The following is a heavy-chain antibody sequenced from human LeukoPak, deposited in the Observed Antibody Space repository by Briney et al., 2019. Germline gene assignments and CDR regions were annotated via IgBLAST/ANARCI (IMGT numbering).Heavy chain of an antibody. J-gene: IGHJ4*02. V-gene: IGHV4-30-4*01. D-gene: IGHD6-13*01. Sequence: PSETLSPTCTVSGGSISSGDYYWSWIRQPPGKGLEWIGYIYYSGSTYYNPSLKSRVTISVDTSKNQFSLKLSSVTAADTAVYYCARAGVIAAAGTYYFDYWGQGTLVTVSS. CDR3: ARAGVIAAAGTYYFDY. CDR1: GGSISSGDYY. CDR2: IYYSGST.